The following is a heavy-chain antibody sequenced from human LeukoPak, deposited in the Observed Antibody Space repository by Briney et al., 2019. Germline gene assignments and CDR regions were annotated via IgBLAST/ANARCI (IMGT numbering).Heavy chain of an antibody. J-gene: IGHJ4*02. Sequence: PSETLSLTCAVYGGSFSGYYWSWIRQPPGKGLEWIGEINHSGSTNYNPSLKSRVTISVDTSKNQFSLKLSSVTAADTAVYYCARGIPYYDYIWGSYRSRYYFDYWGQGTLVTVSS. CDR1: GGSFSGYY. D-gene: IGHD3-16*02. CDR2: INHSGST. CDR3: ARGIPYYDYIWGSYRSRYYFDY. V-gene: IGHV4-34*01.